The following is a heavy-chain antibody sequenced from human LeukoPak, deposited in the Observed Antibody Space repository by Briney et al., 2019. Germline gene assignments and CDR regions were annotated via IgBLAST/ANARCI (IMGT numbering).Heavy chain of an antibody. V-gene: IGHV4-4*07. CDR1: GGSISSYY. J-gene: IGHJ3*02. CDR2: IYASGST. Sequence: SETLSLTCTVSGGSISSYYWTWIRQPAGKGLEWIGRIYASGSTNYNPSLKSRVTMSVGPSKNQFSLRLNSVTAADTAVYYCASPGYSSGWYAFDIWGQGTMVTVSS. D-gene: IGHD6-19*01. CDR3: ASPGYSSGWYAFDI.